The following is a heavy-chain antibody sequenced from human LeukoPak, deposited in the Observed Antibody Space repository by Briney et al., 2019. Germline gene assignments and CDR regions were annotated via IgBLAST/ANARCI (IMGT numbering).Heavy chain of an antibody. Sequence: GESLKISCKGSGYSFTSYWIGWVRQMPGKGLEWMGIIYPSDSDTRYSPSFQGQVTISADKSSSTAYLQWNSLKASDTATYYCARHSVRRTYYFDNWGQGTLVTVSS. J-gene: IGHJ4*02. CDR2: IYPSDSDT. CDR1: GYSFTSYW. D-gene: IGHD3-10*02. V-gene: IGHV5-51*01. CDR3: ARHSVRRTYYFDN.